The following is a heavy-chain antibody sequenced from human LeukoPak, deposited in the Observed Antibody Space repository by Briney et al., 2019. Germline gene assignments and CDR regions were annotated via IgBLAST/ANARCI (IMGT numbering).Heavy chain of an antibody. Sequence: GGSLRLSCAASGFTFSRYWMSWVRQVPGKRLEWVAKIKQDGSEKYYVVSVKGRFTISRDNAETSLYLQMNSLRAEDTAMYFCTGGIGWLCDTWGQGTLVTVSS. CDR1: GFTFSRYW. J-gene: IGHJ5*02. CDR3: TGGIGWLCDT. D-gene: IGHD6-19*01. V-gene: IGHV3-7*01. CDR2: IKQDGSEK.